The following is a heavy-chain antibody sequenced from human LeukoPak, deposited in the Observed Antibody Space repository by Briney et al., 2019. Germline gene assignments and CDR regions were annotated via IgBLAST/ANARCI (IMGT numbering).Heavy chain of an antibody. Sequence: ASVKVSCKASGGTSSSYAISWVRQAPGQGLEWMGRIIPILGIANYAQKFQGRVTITADKSTSTAYMELSSLRSEDTAVYYCARVSFDYYGMDVWGQGTTVTVSS. CDR1: GGTSSSYA. V-gene: IGHV1-69*04. J-gene: IGHJ6*02. CDR3: ARVSFDYYGMDV. D-gene: IGHD3-3*01. CDR2: IIPILGIA.